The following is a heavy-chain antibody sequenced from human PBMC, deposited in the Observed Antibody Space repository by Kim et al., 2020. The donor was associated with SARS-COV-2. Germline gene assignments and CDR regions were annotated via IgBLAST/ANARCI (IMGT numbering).Heavy chain of an antibody. Sequence: GGSLRLSCAASDFTFSDSAMHWVRQASGKGLEWVGRIRSKSNSYATAYAASVKGRFTISRDDSKNTAYLQMNSLKTEDTAVYDCTRVPGTTSAFWYAFD. CDR3: TRVPGTTSAFWYAFD. V-gene: IGHV3-73*01. D-gene: IGHD1-1*01. CDR2: IRSKSNSYAT. J-gene: IGHJ3*02. CDR1: DFTFSDSA.